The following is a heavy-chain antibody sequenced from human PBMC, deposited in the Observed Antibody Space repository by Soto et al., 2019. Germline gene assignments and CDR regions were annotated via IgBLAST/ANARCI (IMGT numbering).Heavy chain of an antibody. D-gene: IGHD4-17*01. J-gene: IGHJ4*02. CDR2: IYYSGST. V-gene: IGHV4-31*03. Sequence: QVQLQESGPGLVKPSQTLSLTCTVSGGSISTGGYYWTWIRQHPGKGLEWIGYIYYSGSTYYNPSLNSRVTISVDTSKNQFSLKLSSVTAADTAVYYCARGLSVTLFDKWGQGTLVTVSS. CDR1: GGSISTGGYY. CDR3: ARGLSVTLFDK.